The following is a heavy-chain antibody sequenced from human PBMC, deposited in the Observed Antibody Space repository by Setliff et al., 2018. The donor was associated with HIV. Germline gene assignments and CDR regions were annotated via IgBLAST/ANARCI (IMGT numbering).Heavy chain of an antibody. CDR2: INSDNGNT. CDR1: GYTFTAYV. J-gene: IGHJ5*02. D-gene: IGHD2-2*02. CDR3: ARGGAREYQLLYNHFDP. V-gene: IGHV1-3*01. Sequence: ASVKVSCKASGYTFTAYVMHWVRQAPGQRLEWMGWINSDNGNTKFSQKFQGRLTITADTTASTAYMVLSSLTSEDTAVYYCARGGAREYQLLYNHFDPWGQGTLVTVSS.